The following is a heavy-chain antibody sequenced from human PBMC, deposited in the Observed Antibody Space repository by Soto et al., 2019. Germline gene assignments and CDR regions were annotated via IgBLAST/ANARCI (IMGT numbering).Heavy chain of an antibody. V-gene: IGHV1-18*01. J-gene: IGHJ5*02. D-gene: IGHD3-3*01. Sequence: QLQLMQSGGEAKNPGASVKVSCEASGYSFSTYAISWLRQAPGQGLEWMGLITPNNGYTNYAQKFQGRLILTTDIPSSTAYMELTSLRYDDTAMYYCATPYDSGFDPWGQGTLLSVS. CDR2: ITPNNGYT. CDR3: ATPYDSGFDP. CDR1: GYSFSTYA.